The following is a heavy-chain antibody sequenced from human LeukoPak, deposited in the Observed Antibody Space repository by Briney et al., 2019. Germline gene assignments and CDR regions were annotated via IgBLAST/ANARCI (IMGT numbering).Heavy chain of an antibody. CDR2: IYPGDSDT. J-gene: IGHJ5*02. D-gene: IGHD3-3*01. Sequence: GESLKISCKGSGYSFTSYWIGWVRQTPGKGLEWMGIIYPGDSDTRYSPSFQGQVTISADKSISTAYLQWSSLKASDTAMYYCARRFYDFWSGEGWFDPWGQGTLVTVSS. V-gene: IGHV5-51*01. CDR1: GYSFTSYW. CDR3: ARRFYDFWSGEGWFDP.